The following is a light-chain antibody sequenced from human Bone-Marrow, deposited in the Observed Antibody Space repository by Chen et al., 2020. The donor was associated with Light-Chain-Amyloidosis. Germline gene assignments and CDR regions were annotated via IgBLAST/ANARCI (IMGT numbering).Light chain of an antibody. V-gene: IGLV2-23*01. CDR1: SSNVGDYSL. J-gene: IGLJ1*01. Sequence: QSPLTHPASLSGSPGQSITIPCTGTSSNVGDYSLVSWYQQHPGKAPKLILYEGIQRPSGVSSRFSGSMSGNTASLTISGLQTEDEADYFCYTYAGSATFVFGSATTVTVL. CDR2: EGI. CDR3: YTYAGSATFV.